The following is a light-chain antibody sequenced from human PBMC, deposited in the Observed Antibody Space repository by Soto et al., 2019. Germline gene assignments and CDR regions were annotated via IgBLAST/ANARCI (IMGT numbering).Light chain of an antibody. CDR1: QSVNNN. Sequence: EVVLTQSPATLSVSPGERATLSCRASQSVNNNLAWYQQKPGQAPRLLIYGASTRATEIPARFSGSGSGTEFSLTVSSLQSEDFAVYSCQQYNSLPLTFGGGTKVEIK. V-gene: IGKV3-15*01. CDR3: QQYNSLPLT. J-gene: IGKJ4*01. CDR2: GAS.